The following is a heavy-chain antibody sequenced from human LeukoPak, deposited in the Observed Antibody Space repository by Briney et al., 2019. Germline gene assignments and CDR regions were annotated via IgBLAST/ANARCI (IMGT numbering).Heavy chain of an antibody. D-gene: IGHD6-13*01. CDR2: ISGSSSYI. V-gene: IGHV3-21*01. J-gene: IGHJ4*02. CDR1: GFTFSTYN. Sequence: GGSLRLSCAASGFTFSTYNMNWVRQAPGKGLEWVSSISGSSSYIYYADSVKGRFSISRDNAKNSLYLQMNSLRAEDTAVYYCAREKSSSWYYWGQGTLVTVSS. CDR3: AREKSSSWYY.